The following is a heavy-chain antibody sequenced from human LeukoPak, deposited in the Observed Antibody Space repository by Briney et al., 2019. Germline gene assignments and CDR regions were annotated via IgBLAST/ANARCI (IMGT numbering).Heavy chain of an antibody. CDR3: AREGIAAAGTNIDY. CDR2: ISSSSSTI. Sequence: GGSLRLSCAASGFTFSSYAMSWVRQAPGKGLEWVSYISSSSSTIYYADSVKGRFTISRDNAKNSLYLQMNSLRAEDTAVYYCAREGIAAAGTNIDYWGQGTLVTVSS. CDR1: GFTFSSYA. J-gene: IGHJ4*02. V-gene: IGHV3-48*01. D-gene: IGHD6-13*01.